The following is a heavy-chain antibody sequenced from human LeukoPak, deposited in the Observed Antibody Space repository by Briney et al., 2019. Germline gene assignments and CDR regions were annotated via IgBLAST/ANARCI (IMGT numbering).Heavy chain of an antibody. Sequence: GGSLRLSCAASGFNFDDYGMSWVRQAPGKGLEWVSSISSSSIYIYNADSVKGRFTISRDNAKNSLYLQMNSLRAEDTAVYYCARGVGNVVVTTDPLDYWGQGTLVTVSS. CDR2: ISSSSIYI. CDR1: GFNFDDYG. J-gene: IGHJ4*02. V-gene: IGHV3-21*01. D-gene: IGHD2-21*02. CDR3: ARGVGNVVVTTDPLDY.